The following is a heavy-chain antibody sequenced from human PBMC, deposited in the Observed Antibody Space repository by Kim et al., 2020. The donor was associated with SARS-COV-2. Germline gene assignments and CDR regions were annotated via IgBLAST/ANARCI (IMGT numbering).Heavy chain of an antibody. J-gene: IGHJ4*02. Sequence: GGSLRLSCAASGFIFRKSWMNWVRQPPGQGLEFVANISPDGSDINYVHSVKGRFTISRDDAKNSRYLQMSSLRAEDTAVYYCATDSHYSTFDFWGQGTLVTVSS. CDR2: ISPDGSDI. D-gene: IGHD4-4*01. CDR1: GFIFRKSW. CDR3: ATDSHYSTFDF. V-gene: IGHV3-7*03.